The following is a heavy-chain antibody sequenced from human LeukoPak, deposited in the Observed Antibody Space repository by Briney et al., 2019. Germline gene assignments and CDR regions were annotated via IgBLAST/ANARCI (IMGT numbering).Heavy chain of an antibody. CDR3: ARVNYGDYYFDY. CDR2: IYHSGST. V-gene: IGHV4-30-2*01. J-gene: IGHJ4*02. CDR1: GGSISSGGYY. D-gene: IGHD4-17*01. Sequence: SETLSLTCTVSGGSISSGGYYWSWIRQHPGKGLEWIGYIYHSGSTYYNPSLKSRVTISVDRSKNQFSLKLSSVTAADTAVYYCARVNYGDYYFDYWGQGTLVTVSS.